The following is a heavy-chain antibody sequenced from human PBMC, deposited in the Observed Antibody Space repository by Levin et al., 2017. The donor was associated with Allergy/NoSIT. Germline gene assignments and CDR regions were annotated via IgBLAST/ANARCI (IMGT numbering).Heavy chain of an antibody. CDR1: GFTFNKYG. CDR3: AKLSSGWSLGSGRYFDY. Sequence: GGSLRLSCAASGFTFNKYGMTWVRQAPGKGLECISTISSGSGTTTYADSVKGRFTISRDNSKNTLFLQMNSLRAEDTAVYYCAKLSSGWSLGSGRYFDYWGRGTLVTVSS. CDR2: ISSGSGTT. D-gene: IGHD6-19*01. V-gene: IGHV3-23*01. J-gene: IGHJ4*02.